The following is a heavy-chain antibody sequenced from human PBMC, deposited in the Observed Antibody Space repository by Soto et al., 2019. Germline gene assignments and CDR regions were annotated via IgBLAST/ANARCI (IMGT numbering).Heavy chain of an antibody. Sequence: PSETLSLTCAVSGYSISIGYNWVCIRQPPGKGLDWIGSIHHSGTTHYNPSLKSRVTISVGMSKNQFSLKLTSVTAADTAVYYCARTIYCINGVCSQLYGMDVWGQGTTVTVSS. J-gene: IGHJ6*02. CDR3: ARTIYCINGVCSQLYGMDV. CDR2: IHHSGTT. D-gene: IGHD2-8*01. V-gene: IGHV4-38-2*01. CDR1: GYSISIGYN.